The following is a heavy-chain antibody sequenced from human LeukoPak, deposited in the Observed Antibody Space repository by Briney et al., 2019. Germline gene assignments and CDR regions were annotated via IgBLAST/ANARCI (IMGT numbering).Heavy chain of an antibody. D-gene: IGHD6-13*01. V-gene: IGHV3-74*01. J-gene: IGHJ4*02. CDR1: GFTFSNDW. CDR2: VTSDGSGT. CDR3: ARSGSSAG. Sequence: GGSLRLSCAASGFTFSNDWMHWVRQVPGKGLVWVSRVTSDGSGTSYADSVKGRFTISRDNARNTLYLQMNSLRAEDTAVYYCARSGSSAGWGQGTLVTVSS.